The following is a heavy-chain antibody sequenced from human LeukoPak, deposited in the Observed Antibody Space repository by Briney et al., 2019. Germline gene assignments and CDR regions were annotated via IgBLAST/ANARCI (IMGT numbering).Heavy chain of an antibody. CDR1: GFTFSSYE. V-gene: IGHV3-48*03. CDR2: ISSSGSAT. Sequence: PGGSLRLSCGASGFTFSSYEMNWVRQAPGKGLEWVSYISSSGSATYYADSVRGRFTVSRDNAKNSLSLQMNSLRAEDTAVYYCARVRAAYYYGMDVWGRGTTVTVSS. J-gene: IGHJ6*02. CDR3: ARVRAAYYYGMDV.